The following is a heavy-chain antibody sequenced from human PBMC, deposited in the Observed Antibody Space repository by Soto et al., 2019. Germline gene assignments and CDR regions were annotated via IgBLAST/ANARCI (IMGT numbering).Heavy chain of an antibody. J-gene: IGHJ4*02. D-gene: IGHD1-26*01. CDR1: GGSVSSYA. Sequence: SVKVACKACGGSVSSYAVGWVRQAPGQGLEWMGGIIPIFGTANYAQKFQGRVTITADESTSTAYMELSSLRSEDTAVYYCASETKYSGSSHPFDYWGQGTLVTVSS. CDR3: ASETKYSGSSHPFDY. CDR2: IIPIFGTA. V-gene: IGHV1-69*13.